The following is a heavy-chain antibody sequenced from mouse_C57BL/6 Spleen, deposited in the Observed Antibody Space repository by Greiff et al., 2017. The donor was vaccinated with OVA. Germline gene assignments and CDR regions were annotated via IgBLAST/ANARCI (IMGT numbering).Heavy chain of an antibody. Sequence: VHLVESGPGLVQPSQSLSITCTVSGFSLTSYGVHWVRQSPGKGLEWLGVIWSGGSTDYNAAFISRLSISKDNSKSQVFFKMNSLQADDTAIYYCARNWDYGSSYDWYFDVWGTGTTVTVSS. CDR1: GFSLTSYG. J-gene: IGHJ1*03. D-gene: IGHD1-1*01. CDR2: IWSGGST. V-gene: IGHV2-2*01. CDR3: ARNWDYGSSYDWYFDV.